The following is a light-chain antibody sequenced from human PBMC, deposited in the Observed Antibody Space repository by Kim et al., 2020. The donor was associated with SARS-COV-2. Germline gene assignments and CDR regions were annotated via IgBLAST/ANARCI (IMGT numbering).Light chain of an antibody. J-gene: IGLJ2*01. V-gene: IGLV3-1*01. CDR1: KLGDKY. CDR3: QAWDSSTVV. CDR2: QHN. Sequence: SYELTQPPSVSVSPGQTASITCSGDKLGDKYACWYQQKPGQSPVLVIYQHNKRPSGIPERFSGSNSGKTATLTISGIQALDEADYYCQAWDSSTVVFGGGTQLTIL.